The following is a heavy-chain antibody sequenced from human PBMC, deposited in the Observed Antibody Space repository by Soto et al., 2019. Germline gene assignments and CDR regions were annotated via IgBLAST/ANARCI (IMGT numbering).Heavy chain of an antibody. Sequence: QVQLQQWGAGLLKPSETLSLTCAVYGGSFSGYYWSWIRQPPGKGLEWIGEINHSGSTNYNPSLKSRVTISVDTSKNQCSLKLSSVTAADTAVYYCAKAELSLYYFDYWGQGTLVTVSS. D-gene: IGHD3-16*02. J-gene: IGHJ4*02. CDR3: AKAELSLYYFDY. CDR2: INHSGST. V-gene: IGHV4-34*01. CDR1: GGSFSGYY.